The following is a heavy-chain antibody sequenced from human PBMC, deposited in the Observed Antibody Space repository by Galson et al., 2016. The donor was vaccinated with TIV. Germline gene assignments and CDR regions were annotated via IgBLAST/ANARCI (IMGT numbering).Heavy chain of an antibody. Sequence: SVKVSCKATGYTFTSFGIAWVRQAPGQGLEWMGWISGYNGKTYYAQKFQDRVTMTTDTSTNTAYMELRSLRSDDTAVYYCTRDRSIAAPRDMDVWGQGTAVTVSS. V-gene: IGHV1-18*01. D-gene: IGHD6-6*01. CDR1: GYTFTSFG. CDR2: ISGYNGKT. J-gene: IGHJ6*02. CDR3: TRDRSIAAPRDMDV.